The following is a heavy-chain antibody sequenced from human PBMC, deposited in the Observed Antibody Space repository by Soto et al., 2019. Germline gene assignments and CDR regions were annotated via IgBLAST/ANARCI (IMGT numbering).Heavy chain of an antibody. V-gene: IGHV5-51*01. Sequence: GESLKISCKGSGYSFTSYWIGWVRQMPGKGLEWMGIIYPGDPDTRYSPSFQGQVTISADKAISTAYLQWSSLRASDTAMYYCASQYYDFWSGYPQGFDYWGQGTLVTVSS. CDR3: ASQYYDFWSGYPQGFDY. CDR1: GYSFTSYW. D-gene: IGHD3-3*01. CDR2: IYPGDPDT. J-gene: IGHJ4*02.